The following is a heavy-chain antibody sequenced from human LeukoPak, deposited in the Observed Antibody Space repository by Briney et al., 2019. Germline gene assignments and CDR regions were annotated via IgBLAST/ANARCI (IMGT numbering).Heavy chain of an antibody. CDR1: GFTFSSYG. CDR3: AKEGGQLVGNWFDP. V-gene: IGHV3-30*18. Sequence: GGSLRLSCAASGFTFSSYGMHWVRQAPGKGLEWVAVISYDGGNKYYAHSVKGRFTISRDNSKNTLYLQMNSLRAEDTAVYYCAKEGGQLVGNWFDPWGQGTLVTVSS. D-gene: IGHD6-6*01. CDR2: ISYDGGNK. J-gene: IGHJ5*02.